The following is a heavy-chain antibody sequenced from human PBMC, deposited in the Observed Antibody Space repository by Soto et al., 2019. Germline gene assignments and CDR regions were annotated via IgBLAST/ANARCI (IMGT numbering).Heavy chain of an antibody. D-gene: IGHD3-3*01. Sequence: SETLSLTCTVSGGSISSGGYYWSWIRQHPGKGLEWIGYIYYSGSTYYNPSLKSRVTISVDTSKNQFSLKLSSVTAADTAVYYCARAWWGVFWSGYFHYYYYYMDVWGKGTTVTVSS. CDR1: GGSISSGGYY. V-gene: IGHV4-31*03. CDR2: IYYSGST. J-gene: IGHJ6*03. CDR3: ARAWWGVFWSGYFHYYYYYMDV.